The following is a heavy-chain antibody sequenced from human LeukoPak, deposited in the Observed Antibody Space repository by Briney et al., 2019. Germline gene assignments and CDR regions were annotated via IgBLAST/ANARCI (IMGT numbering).Heavy chain of an antibody. Sequence: PGGALRLSCAASGFTFSNSEMNWVRQAPGKGLDWVSAISATGCSTYYADSVKGRFTISRDNSKDTLYLQITTLRAEETAVYYCANRTLDYWGQGTLVTVSS. J-gene: IGHJ4*02. CDR3: ANRTLDY. CDR2: ISATGCST. V-gene: IGHV3-23*01. CDR1: GFTFSNSE.